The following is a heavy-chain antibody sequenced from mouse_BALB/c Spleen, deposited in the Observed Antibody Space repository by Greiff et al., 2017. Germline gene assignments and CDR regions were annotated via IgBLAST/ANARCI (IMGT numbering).Heavy chain of an antibody. CDR1: GFTFTDYY. CDR3: ASVATEAMDY. V-gene: IGHV7-3*02. Sequence: EVQGVESGGGLVQPGGSLRLSCATSGFTFTDYYMSWVRQPPGKALEWLGFIRNKANGYTTEYSASVKGRFTISRDNSQSILYLQMNTLRAEDSATYYCASVATEAMDYWGQGTSVTVSA. D-gene: IGHD1-1*01. CDR2: IRNKANGYTT. J-gene: IGHJ4*01.